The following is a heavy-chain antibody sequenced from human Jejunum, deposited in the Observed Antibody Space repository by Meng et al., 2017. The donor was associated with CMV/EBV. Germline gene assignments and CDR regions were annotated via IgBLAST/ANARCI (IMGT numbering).Heavy chain of an antibody. D-gene: IGHD5-18*01. V-gene: IGHV3-66*01. Sequence: VQVVESGGGLVQPGESLRLSCAASGFSVSSNYMSWVRQAPGKGLEWVTLIYSGGTTFYADSVKGRFTISRDNSKNVLYLQMNSVRAEDTALYHCVRNLGYTYGLVSWGQGTLVTVSS. CDR3: VRNLGYTYGLVS. J-gene: IGHJ5*02. CDR2: IYSGGTT. CDR1: GFSVSSNY.